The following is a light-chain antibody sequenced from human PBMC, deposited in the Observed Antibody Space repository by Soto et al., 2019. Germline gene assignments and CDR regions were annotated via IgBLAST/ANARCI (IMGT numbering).Light chain of an antibody. V-gene: IGKV1-5*03. CDR3: QQYSNYWT. Sequence: DIPMTQSPSTLSASVGDRVTITCRASQSINSWLAWYQQKPGKAPKLLIYKASSLESGVPSRFSGSGSGTEFSLTISSLQPDDFAFYYCQQYSNYWTFGQGTKVEIK. CDR1: QSINSW. CDR2: KAS. J-gene: IGKJ1*01.